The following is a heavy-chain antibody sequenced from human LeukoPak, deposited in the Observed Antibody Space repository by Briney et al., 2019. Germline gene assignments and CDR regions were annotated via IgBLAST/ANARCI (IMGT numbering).Heavy chain of an antibody. J-gene: IGHJ3*02. D-gene: IGHD6-6*01. CDR2: ITPFNGNT. Sequence: SVKVSCKASGYTFAYRYLHWVRQAPGQALEWMGWITPFNGNTNYAQKFQDRVAITRDRSMSTAYMELSSLRSEDTAMYYCANPSSSLGGRNDAFDMWGQGTMVTVSS. CDR3: ANPSSSLGGRNDAFDM. CDR1: GYTFAYRY. V-gene: IGHV1-45*02.